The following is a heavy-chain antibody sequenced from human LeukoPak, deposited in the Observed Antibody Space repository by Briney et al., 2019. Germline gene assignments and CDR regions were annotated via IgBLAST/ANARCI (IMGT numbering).Heavy chain of an antibody. CDR3: AKSVGFGELSPFDY. CDR1: GFTFSSYA. V-gene: IGHV3-23*01. J-gene: IGHJ4*02. CDR2: ISGGGGST. Sequence: PGGSLRLSCAASGFTFSSYAMSWVRQAPGKGLEWVSAISGGGGSTYYADSVKGRFTISRDNSKNTLYLQMNSLRAEDTAVYYCAKSVGFGELSPFDYWGQGTLVTVSS. D-gene: IGHD3-10*01.